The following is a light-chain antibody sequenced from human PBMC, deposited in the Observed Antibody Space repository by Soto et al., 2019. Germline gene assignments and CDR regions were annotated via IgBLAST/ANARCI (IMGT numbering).Light chain of an antibody. CDR1: QSVNRY. CDR3: QQRSDWPPRFT. V-gene: IGKV3-11*01. Sequence: IVLTQSPATLSLSPGERATLSCRASQSVNRYLAWYQHKPGQAPRVLIFDASNRATGIPARFSGSGSGTDFTLTISSLEPEDFAVYYCQQRSDWPPRFTFGPGTKVDIK. J-gene: IGKJ3*01. CDR2: DAS.